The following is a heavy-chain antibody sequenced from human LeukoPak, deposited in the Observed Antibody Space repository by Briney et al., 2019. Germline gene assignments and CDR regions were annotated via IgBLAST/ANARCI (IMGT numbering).Heavy chain of an antibody. CDR3: AGYGSGSL. V-gene: IGHV1-58*02. J-gene: IGHJ4*02. D-gene: IGHD3-10*01. Sequence: ASLKLSCKAAGFTLTSSAMQWVRQARGQRLEWIGWIVVGSGNTNYAQKFQERVTITRDMSTSTAYMELSSLRSEDTAVYYCAGYGSGSLWGQGTLVTVSS. CDR2: IVVGSGNT. CDR1: GFTLTSSA.